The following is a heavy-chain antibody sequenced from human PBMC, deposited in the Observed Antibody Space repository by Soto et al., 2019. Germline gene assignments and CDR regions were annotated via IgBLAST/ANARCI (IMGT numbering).Heavy chain of an antibody. CDR3: AQTLGLAVAGPGRFDL. D-gene: IGHD6-19*01. CDR2: ITPIFGTA. Sequence: QVQLVQSGAEVKKPGSSVKVSCKASGGTFSNYAISWVRQAPGQGLEWMGGITPIFGTANYAQKFQGRVTITADEFMSTAYMELGRLRSEDTAVYYCAQTLGLAVAGPGRFDLWGRGTLVTVSS. J-gene: IGHJ2*01. CDR1: GGTFSNYA. V-gene: IGHV1-69*12.